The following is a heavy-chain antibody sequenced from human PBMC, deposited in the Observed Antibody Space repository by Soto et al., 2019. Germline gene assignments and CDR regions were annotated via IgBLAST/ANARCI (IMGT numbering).Heavy chain of an antibody. V-gene: IGHV4-34*01. D-gene: IGHD6-19*01. Sequence: QVQLQQWGAGLLKPSETLSLTCAVYGGSFSNYYWSWIRQPPGKGLEWIGENNHSGSANYNPSLKSRVTISVDTSKNQFSLKLSSVTAADTAVYYCARDTYTSGWYAEAGYYGMDVWGQGTTVTVSS. CDR3: ARDTYTSGWYAEAGYYGMDV. J-gene: IGHJ6*02. CDR2: NNHSGSA. CDR1: GGSFSNYY.